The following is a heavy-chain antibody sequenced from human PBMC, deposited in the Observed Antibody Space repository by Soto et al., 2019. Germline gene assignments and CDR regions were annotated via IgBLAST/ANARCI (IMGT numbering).Heavy chain of an antibody. CDR1: GFTFSDYA. V-gene: IGHV3-23*01. J-gene: IGHJ4*02. CDR3: AKGAEGYVVSSLDY. CDR2: ITSSGSST. Sequence: EVQLLESGGGFVQPGGSLRLSCAASGFTFSDYAMTWVRQAPGKGLEWVSAITSSGSSTYYAESVKGRFTISRDNSKSILYLQMNSLRAEDTATYYCAKGAEGYVVSSLDYWGQGTLVTFSS. D-gene: IGHD5-12*01.